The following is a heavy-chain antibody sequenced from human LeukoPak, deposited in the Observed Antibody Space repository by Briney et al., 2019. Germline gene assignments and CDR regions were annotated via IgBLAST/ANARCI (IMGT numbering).Heavy chain of an antibody. CDR3: ARHDTIGSVVSY. D-gene: IGHD3-10*01. J-gene: IGHJ4*02. Sequence: SETLSLTCTVSGGSIGSSSYYWVWIRQPPGKGLEWIGSLSYSGSTYYNPSLKSRVTISVDTSKNQLSLKLSSVTAADTAVYYCARHDTIGSVVSYWGQGTLVTVSS. CDR2: LSYSGST. CDR1: GGSIGSSSYY. V-gene: IGHV4-39*07.